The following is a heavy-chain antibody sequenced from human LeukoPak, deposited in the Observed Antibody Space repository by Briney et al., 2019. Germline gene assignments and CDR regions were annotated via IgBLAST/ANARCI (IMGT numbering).Heavy chain of an antibody. J-gene: IGHJ4*02. Sequence: PSETLSLTCTVSGGSISRYYWSWIRQPPGKGLEWIGYVYYSGSTNYNSSLNSRVTISVDTSKNHFSLKLSSVTAADTAVYSCARSIIGTRKKFDYWGQGTLVTVSS. D-gene: IGHD1/OR15-1a*01. CDR3: ARSIIGTRKKFDY. CDR1: GGSISRYY. V-gene: IGHV4-59*08. CDR2: VYYSGST.